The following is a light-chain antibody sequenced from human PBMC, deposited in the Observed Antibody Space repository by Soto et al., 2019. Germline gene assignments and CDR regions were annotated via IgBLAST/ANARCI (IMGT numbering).Light chain of an antibody. CDR2: DAS. CDR1: QSVSSY. V-gene: IGKV3-11*01. J-gene: IGKJ4*01. CDR3: QQRSNWPLT. Sequence: EIVLTQSPATLSLSPGERATLSCRASQSVSSYLAWYQQKPGQAPRLLIYDASNRATGIPARFSGSGSGTDFTLTISSLEREDFAVYYCQQRSNWPLTFGGGNKVEIK.